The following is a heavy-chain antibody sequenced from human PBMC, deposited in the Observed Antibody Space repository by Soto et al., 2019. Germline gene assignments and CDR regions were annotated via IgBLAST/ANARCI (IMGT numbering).Heavy chain of an antibody. CDR3: AKDQYGSGDYGRFDF. V-gene: IGHV3-23*01. D-gene: IGHD4-17*01. CDR2: ISTSGETT. J-gene: IGHJ4*02. Sequence: GGSLRLSCAASGFTFSSYSMNWVRRAPGKGLEWVSSISTSGETTYYADSVKGRFTISRDNSYNTLFLQMDSLRVDDAAMYYCAKDQYGSGDYGRFDFWGQGSLVTVSS. CDR1: GFTFSSYS.